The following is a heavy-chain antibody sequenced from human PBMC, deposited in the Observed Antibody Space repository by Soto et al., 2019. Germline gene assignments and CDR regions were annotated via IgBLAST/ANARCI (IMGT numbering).Heavy chain of an antibody. J-gene: IGHJ4*02. CDR1: GCTFSSYT. CDR2: IIPILGIA. Sequence: QVQLVQSGAEVKKPGSSVKVSCKASGCTFSSYTISWVRQAPGQGLEWMGRIIPILGIANYAQKFQGRVTITADKSTSTAYMELSSLRSEDTAVYYCAREQYGGDPMIWGQGTLVTVSS. V-gene: IGHV1-69*08. D-gene: IGHD2-21*02. CDR3: AREQYGGDPMI.